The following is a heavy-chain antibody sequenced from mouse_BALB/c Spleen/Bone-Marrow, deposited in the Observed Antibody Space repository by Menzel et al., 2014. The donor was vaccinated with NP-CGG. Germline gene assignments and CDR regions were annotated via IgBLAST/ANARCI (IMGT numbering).Heavy chain of an antibody. V-gene: IGHV14-3*02. CDR2: IDPANGNT. CDR3: AMITTGDWFAY. J-gene: IGHJ3*01. Sequence: EVQLQQFGAELVKPGASVKLSCTASGFNIKDTYMHWVKQRPEQGLEWIGRIDPANGNTKYDPKFQGKATITADTSSNTAYLQLSSLTSEDTAVYYCAMITTGDWFAYWGQGTLVTVSA. CDR1: GFNIKDTY. D-gene: IGHD2-4*01.